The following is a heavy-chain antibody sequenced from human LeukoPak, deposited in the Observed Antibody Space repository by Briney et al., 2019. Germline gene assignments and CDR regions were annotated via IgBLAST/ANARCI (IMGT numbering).Heavy chain of an antibody. Sequence: GGSLRLSCAASGFTFSSYSMNWVRQAPGKGLEWVSSISSSSSYIYYADSVKGRFAISRDNAKNTLYLQMDSLRAEDTALYYCANSHKNAPGVFWGQGTLVTVSS. V-gene: IGHV3-21*04. D-gene: IGHD1-1*01. CDR1: GFTFSSYS. CDR2: ISSSSSYI. CDR3: ANSHKNAPGVF. J-gene: IGHJ4*02.